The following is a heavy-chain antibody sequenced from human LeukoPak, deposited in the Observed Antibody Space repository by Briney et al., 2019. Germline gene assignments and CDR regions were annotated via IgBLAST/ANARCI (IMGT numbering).Heavy chain of an antibody. CDR2: IRSSGST. V-gene: IGHV4-4*07. Sequence: SETLSLTCTVSDDSIKAYYWSWIRQPAGKGLEWIGRIRSSGSTNYNPSLQSRVTMSLETPKSQFSLRLTSVTAADTAVYYCARDYYESSAYYNSFDPWGQGTLVTVSS. CDR3: ARDYYESSAYYNSFDP. CDR1: DDSIKAYY. J-gene: IGHJ5*02. D-gene: IGHD3-22*01.